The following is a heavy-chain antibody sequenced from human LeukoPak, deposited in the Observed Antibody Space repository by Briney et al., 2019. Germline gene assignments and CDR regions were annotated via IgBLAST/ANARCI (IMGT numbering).Heavy chain of an antibody. D-gene: IGHD3-22*01. Sequence: SETLSLTRTVSGGSFSSSSYYWGWFRQPPGKGLEWIGYIYTSGSTNYNHSLKSRVTILEDTSKNQFSLKLSSVTAADTAVYYCARHDSSGYPDWGQGTLVTVSS. CDR1: GGSFSSSSYY. CDR3: ARHDSSGYPD. V-gene: IGHV4-61*05. J-gene: IGHJ4*02. CDR2: IYTSGST.